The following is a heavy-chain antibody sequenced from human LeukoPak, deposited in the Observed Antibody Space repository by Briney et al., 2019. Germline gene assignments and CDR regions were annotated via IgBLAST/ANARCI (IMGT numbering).Heavy chain of an antibody. J-gene: IGHJ4*02. Sequence: GGSLRLTCAASGFTFNTYTMNWVRQAPGKGLEWVSSITASSTAIYSADSVKGRFTISRDNAKNFLYLQMNSLRAEDTAVYYCARTYYDILTGYNPYFDYWGQGILVTVSS. CDR2: ITASSTAI. CDR1: GFTFNTYT. D-gene: IGHD3-9*01. V-gene: IGHV3-21*01. CDR3: ARTYYDILTGYNPYFDY.